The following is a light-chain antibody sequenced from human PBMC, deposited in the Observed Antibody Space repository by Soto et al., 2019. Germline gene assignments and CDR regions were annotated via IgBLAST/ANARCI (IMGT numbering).Light chain of an antibody. CDR2: NSS. Sequence: EIVLTQSPGTLSLSPGEGATVSCRVSQSINSKSLVWYQRKFGQAPRLRSYNSSSRATGIPAGFRGSGSGQDLTLSISRLEPEHCAVYYCQPYGGSFIFGPGTKVAFK. CDR3: QPYGGSFI. V-gene: IGKV3-20*01. CDR1: QSINSKS. J-gene: IGKJ3*01.